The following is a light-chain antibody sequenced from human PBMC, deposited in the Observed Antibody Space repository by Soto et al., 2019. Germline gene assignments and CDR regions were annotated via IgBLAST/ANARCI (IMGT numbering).Light chain of an antibody. J-gene: IGLJ2*01. CDR1: SSDVGGYTF. V-gene: IGLV2-8*01. CDR2: EVS. CDR3: SSYAGSNNFVV. Sequence: QSALTQPPSASGSPGQSVTISCTGTSSDVGGYTFVSWYQQHPGKAPKLMIYEVSKRPSGVPDRFSVSKSGNTASLTVSGLQAEDEADYYCSSYAGSNNFVVFGGGTKLTVL.